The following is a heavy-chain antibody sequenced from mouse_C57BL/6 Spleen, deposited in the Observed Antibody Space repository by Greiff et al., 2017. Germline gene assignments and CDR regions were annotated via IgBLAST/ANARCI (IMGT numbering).Heavy chain of an antibody. V-gene: IGHV1-20*01. J-gene: IGHJ4*01. CDR2: INPYNGDT. Sequence: VQLKQSGPELVKPGDSVKISCKASGYSFTGYFMNWVMQSHGKSLEWIGRINPYNGDTFYNQKFKGKATLTVEKSSSTAHMELRSLTSEDSAVYYCAREGVTTVVGYAMDYWGQGTSVTVSS. CDR1: GYSFTGYF. D-gene: IGHD1-1*01. CDR3: AREGVTTVVGYAMDY.